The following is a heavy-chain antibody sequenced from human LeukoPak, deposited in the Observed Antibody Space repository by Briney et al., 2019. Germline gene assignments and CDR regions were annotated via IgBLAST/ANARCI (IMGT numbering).Heavy chain of an antibody. J-gene: IGHJ3*02. Sequence: PSETLSLTCTVSGGSISNYHWGWIRQPPGKGLEWIGYIFYSGSTNDNPSLKSRVTISVDTSKNQFSLRLSSVTAADTAVYYCARARNYYDNSGYYYKGDAFDIWGQGTMVTVSS. CDR1: GGSISNYH. V-gene: IGHV4-59*01. CDR2: IFYSGST. D-gene: IGHD3-22*01. CDR3: ARARNYYDNSGYYYKGDAFDI.